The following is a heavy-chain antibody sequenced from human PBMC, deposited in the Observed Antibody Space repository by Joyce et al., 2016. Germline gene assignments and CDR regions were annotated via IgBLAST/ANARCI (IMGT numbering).Heavy chain of an antibody. CDR3: AHRTGSTSTGIDV. Sequence: QITLKESGPTLVKPTQTLTLTCTFSGFSLSGDGVGVDWIRQLPGKAGAWRALIFCDDDKRYSPSLKSRLRITKDSSKNQVVLTMTNLDPVDTATYFCAHRTGSTSTGIDVWGRGTTVTVSS. J-gene: IGHJ6*02. CDR1: GFSLSGDGVG. D-gene: IGHD1-7*01. CDR2: IFCDDDK. V-gene: IGHV2-5*02.